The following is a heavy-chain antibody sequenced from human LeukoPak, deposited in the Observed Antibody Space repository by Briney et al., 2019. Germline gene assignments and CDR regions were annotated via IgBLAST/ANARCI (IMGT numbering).Heavy chain of an antibody. J-gene: IGHJ4*02. Sequence: GSLRLSCAASGFTFSSYAMSWVRQAPGKGLEWVSAISGSGGSTYYADSVKGRFTISRDNSKNTLYLQMNSLRAEDTAVYYCVRDMYGASAYYFDYWGQGTLVTVSS. V-gene: IGHV3-23*01. CDR2: ISGSGGST. CDR1: GFTFSSYA. D-gene: IGHD2-8*01. CDR3: VRDMYGASAYYFDY.